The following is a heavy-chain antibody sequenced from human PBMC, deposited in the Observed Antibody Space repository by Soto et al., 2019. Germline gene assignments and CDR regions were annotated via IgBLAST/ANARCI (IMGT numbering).Heavy chain of an antibody. Sequence: ASVKVSCKASESTFINYYISWVLQATGQGLEWMGWMNPNSGNTGYALKFQGRVSMTRNTSIYTVYLELSSLASDDTAVYYCVRMASSGTLNWFDPWGQGTLVTVS. J-gene: IGHJ5*02. CDR3: VRMASSGTLNWFDP. CDR2: MNPNSGNT. V-gene: IGHV1-8*01. CDR1: ESTFINYY. D-gene: IGHD1-1*01.